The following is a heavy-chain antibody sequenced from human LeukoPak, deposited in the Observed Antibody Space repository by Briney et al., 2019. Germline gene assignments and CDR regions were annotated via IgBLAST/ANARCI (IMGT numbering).Heavy chain of an antibody. D-gene: IGHD1-1*01. Sequence: PGGSLRLSCAASGFTFSDYYMSWVRQAPGMGLEWVSTISGSGGSTYYADSVKGRFTISRDSSQNTLYLQMNSLRAEDTAVYYCAKDKNTGRSASDYWGQGILVTVSS. CDR3: AKDKNTGRSASDY. CDR2: ISGSGGST. J-gene: IGHJ4*02. CDR1: GFTFSDYY. V-gene: IGHV3-23*01.